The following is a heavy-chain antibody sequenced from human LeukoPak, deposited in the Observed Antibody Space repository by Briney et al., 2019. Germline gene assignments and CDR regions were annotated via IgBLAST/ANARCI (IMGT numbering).Heavy chain of an antibody. CDR2: IYTSGST. CDR3: ARGGLIVTRPLDV. J-gene: IGHJ6*04. V-gene: IGHV4-4*07. D-gene: IGHD2/OR15-2a*01. CDR1: GYSISSYY. Sequence: SETLSLTCTVSGYSISSYYWSWIRQPAGKGLEWIGRIYTSGSTNYNPSLKSRVITSVDTSKNQFSLKLSSVTAADTAVYYCARGGLIVTRPLDVWGKGTTVTDSS.